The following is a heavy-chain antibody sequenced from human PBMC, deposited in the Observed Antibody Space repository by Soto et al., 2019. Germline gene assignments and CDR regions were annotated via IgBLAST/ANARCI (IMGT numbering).Heavy chain of an antibody. J-gene: IGHJ3*01. V-gene: IGHV4-59*01. CDR2: IYYSGST. Sequence: SETLSLTCTVSADSISSYYWSWIRQPPGKGLEWIGYIYYSGSTNYNPSLKSRVTISVDTSKNQFSLKLSSVTAADTAVYYCSRVWGGAVDFWGQGTMVTVSS. D-gene: IGHD3-10*01. CDR1: ADSISSYY. CDR3: SRVWGGAVDF.